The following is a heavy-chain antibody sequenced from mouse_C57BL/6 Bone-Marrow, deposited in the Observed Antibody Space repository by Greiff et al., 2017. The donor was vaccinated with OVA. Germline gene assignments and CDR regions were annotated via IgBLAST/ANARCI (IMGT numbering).Heavy chain of an antibody. CDR2: IRNKANGYTT. J-gene: IGHJ2*01. D-gene: IGHD2-1*01. CDR1: GFTFTDYY. CDR3: ARGNSSYYFDY. Sequence: EVKVVESGGGLVQPGGSLSLSCAASGFTFTDYYMSWVRQPPGKALEWLGFIRNKANGYTTEYSASVKGRFTISRDNSQSILYLQMNALRAEDSATYYCARGNSSYYFDYWGQGTTLTVSS. V-gene: IGHV7-3*01.